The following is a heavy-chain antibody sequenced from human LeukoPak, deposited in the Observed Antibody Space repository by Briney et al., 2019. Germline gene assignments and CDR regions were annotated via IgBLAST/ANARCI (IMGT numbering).Heavy chain of an antibody. CDR1: GYRFSDYW. Sequence: GESLKISCKGSGYRFSDYWIGWVRQMPGKGLEHMGMIFPGDSDTRYSPSVQGHVTISVDKSISTTYLQWTSLKASDSAIYYCARRMYSSSSRWFDPWGQGTLVTVSS. CDR2: IFPGDSDT. V-gene: IGHV5-51*01. J-gene: IGHJ5*02. CDR3: ARRMYSSSSRWFDP. D-gene: IGHD6-6*01.